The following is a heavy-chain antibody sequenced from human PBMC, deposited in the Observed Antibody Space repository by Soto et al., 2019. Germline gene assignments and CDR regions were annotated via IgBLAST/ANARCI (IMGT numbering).Heavy chain of an antibody. J-gene: IGHJ4*02. D-gene: IGHD2-15*01. Sequence: QVQLVQSGAEVKKPGSSVKVSCKASGRTFSSYAISWVRQAPGQGLEWMGGIIPFFGTANYAQKFQGRVTITADESTSTAYMEVSSLGSEDTAVYCCARARRDIVVVVAAIYCDSWGQGTLVTVSS. CDR2: IIPFFGTA. CDR3: ARARRDIVVVVAAIYCDS. V-gene: IGHV1-69*01. CDR1: GRTFSSYA.